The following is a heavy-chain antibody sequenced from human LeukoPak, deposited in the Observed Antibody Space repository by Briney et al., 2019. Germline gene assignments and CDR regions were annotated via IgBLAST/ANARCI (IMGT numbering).Heavy chain of an antibody. V-gene: IGHV1-18*01. D-gene: IGHD3-10*01. CDR1: GYTFTSYG. Sequence: GASVKVSCKASGYTFTSYGISWVRQAPGQGLEWMGWISPYNGNTNYVQKLQDRVTMATDTSTSTAYMELRSLRSDDTAVYYCARSISMIRGIHDAFDIWGQGTMVTVSS. CDR3: ARSISMIRGIHDAFDI. J-gene: IGHJ3*02. CDR2: ISPYNGNT.